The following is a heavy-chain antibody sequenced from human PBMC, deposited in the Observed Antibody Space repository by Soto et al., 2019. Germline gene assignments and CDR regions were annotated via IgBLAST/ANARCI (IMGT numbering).Heavy chain of an antibody. CDR3: ARLEPRSAWFDP. J-gene: IGHJ5*02. CDR2: IYYSGST. V-gene: IGHV4-30-4*01. CDR1: GGSISSGDYY. D-gene: IGHD1-1*01. Sequence: SETLSLTCTVSGGSISSGDYYWSWIRQPPGKGLEWIGYIYYSGSTYYNPSLKSRVTISVDTSKNQFSLKLSSVTAADTAVYYCARLEPRSAWFDPWGQGTLVTVSS.